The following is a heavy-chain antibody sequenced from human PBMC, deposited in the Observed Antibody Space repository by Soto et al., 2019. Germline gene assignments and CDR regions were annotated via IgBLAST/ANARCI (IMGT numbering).Heavy chain of an antibody. J-gene: IGHJ5*01. V-gene: IGHV4-34*01. D-gene: IGHD6-6*01. CDR2: INHSGST. CDR3: ARGLGYSSSSGWFDS. Sequence: QVQLQQWGAGLLKPSETLSLTCAVYGGSFSGYYWSWIRQPPGKGLEWIGEINHSGSTNYNPSLQSPVTISVDTPKNKFALKLSSLTAADTAVYYCARGLGYSSSSGWFDSWGQGTLVTVSS. CDR1: GGSFSGYY.